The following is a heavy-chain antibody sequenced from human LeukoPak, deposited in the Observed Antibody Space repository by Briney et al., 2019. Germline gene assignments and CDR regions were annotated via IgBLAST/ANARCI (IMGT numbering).Heavy chain of an antibody. J-gene: IGHJ1*01. CDR1: GGSFSGYY. CDR3: AREDYCSGGSCYSGYFQH. Sequence: PSETLSLTCAVYGGSFSGYYWSWIRQPPGKGLEWIGDINHSGSTNYNPSLKSRVTISVDTSKNQFSLKLSSVTAADTAVYYCAREDYCSGGSCYSGYFQHWGQGTLVTVSS. CDR2: INHSGST. V-gene: IGHV4-34*01. D-gene: IGHD2-15*01.